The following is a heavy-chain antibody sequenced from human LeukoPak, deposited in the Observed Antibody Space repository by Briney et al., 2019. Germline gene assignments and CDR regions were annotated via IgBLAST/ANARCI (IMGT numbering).Heavy chain of an antibody. V-gene: IGHV4-61*02. CDR1: GGSISSGSYY. CDR2: IYTSGST. CDR3: ARHMGVFGGVIVMPYYYYHMDV. Sequence: SETLSLTCTVSGGSISSGSYYWSWIRQPAGKGLEWISRIYTSGSTNYNPSLKSRVTISVDTSKNQFSLKLSSVTAADTAVYYCARHMGVFGGVIVMPYYYYHMDVWGKGTTVTISS. D-gene: IGHD3-16*02. J-gene: IGHJ6*03.